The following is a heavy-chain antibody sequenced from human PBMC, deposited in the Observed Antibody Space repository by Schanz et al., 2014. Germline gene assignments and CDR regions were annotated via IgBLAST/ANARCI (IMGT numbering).Heavy chain of an antibody. CDR1: GFTFSSYG. V-gene: IGHV3-33*01. D-gene: IGHD1-26*01. CDR2: IWYDGSNK. J-gene: IGHJ4*02. CDR3: ARDHTTESYYSAGPPIDY. Sequence: QVQLVESGGGVVQPGRSLRLSCAASGFTFSSYGMHWVRQAPGKGLEWVAVIWYDGSNKYYADSVKGRFTISRHNSKNTLFLQMNSLRGEDTAVYYCARDHTTESYYSAGPPIDYWGQGTLLTVSS.